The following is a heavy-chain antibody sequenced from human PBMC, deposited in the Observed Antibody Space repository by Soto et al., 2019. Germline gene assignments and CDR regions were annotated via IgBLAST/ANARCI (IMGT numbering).Heavy chain of an antibody. J-gene: IGHJ3*02. CDR2: ISGSGGST. V-gene: IGHV3-23*01. CDR3: AKDRLYCSSTSCYRAFDI. Sequence: EVQLLESGGGLVQPGGSLRLSCAASGFTFSSYVMSWVRQAPGKGLEWVSAISGSGGSTYYADSVKGRFTISRDNSKNTLYLQMNSLRAEDTAVYYCAKDRLYCSSTSCYRAFDIWGQGTMVTVSS. CDR1: GFTFSSYV. D-gene: IGHD2-2*01.